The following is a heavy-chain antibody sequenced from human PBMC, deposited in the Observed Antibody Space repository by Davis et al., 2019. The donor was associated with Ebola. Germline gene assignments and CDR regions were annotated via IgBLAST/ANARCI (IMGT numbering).Heavy chain of an antibody. CDR3: TRASNKFYMDV. J-gene: IGHJ6*03. Sequence: PGGSLRLSCAASGFTFDDFGMTWVRQLPGKGLEWVANIKEDGSEKYYVDSVKGRFTISRDNAKNSLYLQMNSLRADDTAIYYCTRASNKFYMDVWGKGTTVTVSS. CDR2: IKEDGSEK. D-gene: IGHD2/OR15-2a*01. V-gene: IGHV3-7*04. CDR1: GFTFDDFG.